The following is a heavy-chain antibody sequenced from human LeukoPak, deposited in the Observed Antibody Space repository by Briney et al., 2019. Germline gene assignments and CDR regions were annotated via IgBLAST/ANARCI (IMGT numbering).Heavy chain of an antibody. D-gene: IGHD5-24*01. J-gene: IGHJ4*02. V-gene: IGHV5-51*01. CDR1: GYRFTNYH. Sequence: PGESLKISCKGSGYRFTNYHIGWVRQMPGKGLEWMGIIYPADSDTRYRPTFRGQVTISVDKSINTAYLQWSSLKASDTAMYYCTRLISRGNDYNYVDDWGQGTLITVSS. CDR3: TRLISRGNDYNYVDD. CDR2: IYPADSDT.